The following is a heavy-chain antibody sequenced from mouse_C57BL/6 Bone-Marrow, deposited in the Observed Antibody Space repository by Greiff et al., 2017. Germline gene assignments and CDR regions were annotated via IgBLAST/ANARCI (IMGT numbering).Heavy chain of an antibody. V-gene: IGHV1-82*01. CDR1: GYAFSSSW. CDR3: ARYSNYENWYFDV. CDR2: IYPGDGDT. J-gene: IGHJ1*03. Sequence: QVQLKESGPELVKPGASVKISCKASGYAFSSSWMNWVKQRPGKGLEWIGRIYPGDGDTNYNGKFKGKATLTADKSSSTAYMQLSSLTSEDSAVYFCARYSNYENWYFDVWGTGTTVTVSS. D-gene: IGHD2-5*01.